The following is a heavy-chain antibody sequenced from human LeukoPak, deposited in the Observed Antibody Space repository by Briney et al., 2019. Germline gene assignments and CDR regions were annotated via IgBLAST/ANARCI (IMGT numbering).Heavy chain of an antibody. V-gene: IGHV1-2*02. CDR2: INPNSGGT. CDR3: ARSLQYYDILTGYYTNWFDP. J-gene: IGHJ5*02. D-gene: IGHD3-9*01. CDR1: GYTFAGYY. Sequence: GASVKVSCKASGYTFAGYYMHWVRQAPGQGLEWMGWINPNSGGTNYAQKFQGRVTMTRDTSISTAYMELSRLRSDDTAVYYCARSLQYYDILTGYYTNWFDPWGQGTMVTVSS.